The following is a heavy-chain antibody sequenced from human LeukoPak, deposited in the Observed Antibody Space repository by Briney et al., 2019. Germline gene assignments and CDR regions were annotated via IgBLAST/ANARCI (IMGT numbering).Heavy chain of an antibody. CDR2: ISAYNGNT. V-gene: IGHV1-18*01. J-gene: IGHJ5*02. CDR1: GYTFTSYG. CDR3: AREMVGATANWFDP. D-gene: IGHD1-26*01. Sequence: ASVKVSCKASGYTFTSYGISWVRQAPGQGLEWMGWISAYNGNTNYAQKLQGRVTLTTDTSTSTAYMELRSLRSDDTAVYYCAREMVGATANWFDPWGQGTLVTVSS.